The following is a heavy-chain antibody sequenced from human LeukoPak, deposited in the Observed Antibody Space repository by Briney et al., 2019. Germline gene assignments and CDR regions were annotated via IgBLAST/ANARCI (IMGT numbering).Heavy chain of an antibody. D-gene: IGHD6-13*01. V-gene: IGHV4-39*01. CDR3: ARRGVAAAGEDADFDY. CDR1: GGSISSSSYY. Sequence: PSETLSLTCTVSGGSISSSSYYWGWIRQPPGKGLEWIGSIYYSGSTYYNPSLKSRVTISVDTSKNQFSLKLSSVTAADTAVYYCARRGVAAAGEDADFDYWGQGTLVTVSS. J-gene: IGHJ4*02. CDR2: IYYSGST.